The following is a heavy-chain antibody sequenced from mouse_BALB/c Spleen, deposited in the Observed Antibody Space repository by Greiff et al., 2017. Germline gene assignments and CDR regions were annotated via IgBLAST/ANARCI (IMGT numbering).Heavy chain of an antibody. CDR2: IYPGSGST. J-gene: IGHJ4*01. CDR1: GYTFTSYW. V-gene: IGHV1S22*01. Sequence: KQPGSELVRPGASVKLSCKASGYTFTSYWMHWVKQRPGQGLEWIGNIYPGSGSTNYDEKFKSKATLTVDTSSSTAYMQLSSLTSEDSAVYYCTRCIYYAMDYWGQGTSVTVSS. CDR3: TRCIYYAMDY.